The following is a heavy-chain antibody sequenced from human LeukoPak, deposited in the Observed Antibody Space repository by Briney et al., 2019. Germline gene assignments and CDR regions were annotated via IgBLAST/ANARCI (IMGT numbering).Heavy chain of an antibody. Sequence: SETLSLTCTVSGFSISTYYWSWIRQSPGKGLEWVGYIYDSGSTSYNPAIKSRVTISIDTSKTQFSLKLSPVTAADTAVYYCARVVYSGSWGYFDYWGQGALVTVS. V-gene: IGHV4-59*01. D-gene: IGHD3-10*01. CDR1: GFSISTYY. J-gene: IGHJ4*02. CDR2: IYDSGST. CDR3: ARVVYSGSWGYFDY.